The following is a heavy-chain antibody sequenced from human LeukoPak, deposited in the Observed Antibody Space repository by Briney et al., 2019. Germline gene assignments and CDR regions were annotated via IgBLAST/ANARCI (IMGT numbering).Heavy chain of an antibody. J-gene: IGHJ3*02. D-gene: IGHD2-2*01. CDR1: GGSISSYY. CDR2: IYYSGST. CDR3: ARDDSVVVVPAATDAFDI. V-gene: IGHV4-59*12. Sequence: PSETLSLTCTVSGGSISSYYWSWIRQPPGKGLEWIGYIYYSGSTNYNPSLKSRVTISVDTSKNQFSLKLSSVTAADTAVYYCARDDSVVVVPAATDAFDIWGQGTMVTVSS.